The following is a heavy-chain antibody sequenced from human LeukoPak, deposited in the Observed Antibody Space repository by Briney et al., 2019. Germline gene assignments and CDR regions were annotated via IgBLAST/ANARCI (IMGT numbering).Heavy chain of an antibody. V-gene: IGHV3-23*01. CDR3: AKDLRLLSLSNPKNNDY. J-gene: IGHJ4*02. D-gene: IGHD3-3*01. CDR2: ISGSGGST. CDR1: GFTFSIYA. Sequence: GGSLRLSCAPSGFTFSIYAMSWVRQAPGKGREWVPAISGSGGSTYYADSVKGRFTISRDNSKNTLYLQMTSLRAEDTAVYYCAKDLRLLSLSNPKNNDYWGQGTLVTVSS.